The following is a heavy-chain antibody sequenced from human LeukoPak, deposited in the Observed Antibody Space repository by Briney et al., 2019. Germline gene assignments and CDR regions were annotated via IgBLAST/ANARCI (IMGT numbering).Heavy chain of an antibody. CDR2: ST. Sequence: STNYTPSLKSRVTISVDKSKNQFSLTLSSVTAADTAVYSCASMPYSSGSQPKRNWFDPWGQGTLVTVSS. J-gene: IGHJ5*02. D-gene: IGHD6-19*01. V-gene: IGHV4-4*01. CDR3: ASMPYSSGSQPKRNWFDP.